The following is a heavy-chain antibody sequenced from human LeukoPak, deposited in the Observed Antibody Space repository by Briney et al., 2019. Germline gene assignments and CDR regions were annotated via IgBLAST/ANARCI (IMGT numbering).Heavy chain of an antibody. Sequence: PGGSLRLSCAASGFTFSSYAMTWVRQAPGKGLEWVSGISGSGGSTHYADSVKGRFTISRDNSKNTLYLQMSSLRAEDTAVYYCAKDTYTHSGTYYLYYFDYWGQGTLVTVSS. V-gene: IGHV3-23*01. CDR3: AKDTYTHSGTYYLYYFDY. J-gene: IGHJ4*02. CDR2: ISGSGGST. CDR1: GFTFSSYA. D-gene: IGHD1-26*01.